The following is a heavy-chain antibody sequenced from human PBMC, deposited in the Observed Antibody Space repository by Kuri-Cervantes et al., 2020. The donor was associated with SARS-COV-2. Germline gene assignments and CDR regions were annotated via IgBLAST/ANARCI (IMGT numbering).Heavy chain of an antibody. CDR1: GFTFSSYE. V-gene: IGHV3-48*03. J-gene: IGHJ5*02. CDR3: ARGWGLMGWANWFDP. CDR2: ISSSGSTI. D-gene: IGHD2-8*01. Sequence: GGSLRLSCAASGFTFSSYEMNWVRQAPGKGLEWVSYISSSGSTIYYADSVKGRFTISRDNAKNTLYLQMNSLRAEDTAVYYCARGWGLMGWANWFDPWGQGTLVTVSS.